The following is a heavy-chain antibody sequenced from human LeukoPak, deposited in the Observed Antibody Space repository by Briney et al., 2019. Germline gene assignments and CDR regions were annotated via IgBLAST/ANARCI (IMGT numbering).Heavy chain of an antibody. Sequence: SETLSLTCAVYGGSFSGYYWSWIRQPPGKGLEWIGEINHSGSTNYNPSLKSRVTISVDTSKNQFSLKLSSVTAADTAVYYCARDGARLLWFGELEGWFDPWGQGTLVTVSS. V-gene: IGHV4-34*01. CDR3: ARDGARLLWFGELEGWFDP. J-gene: IGHJ5*02. CDR2: INHSGST. CDR1: GGSFSGYY. D-gene: IGHD3-10*01.